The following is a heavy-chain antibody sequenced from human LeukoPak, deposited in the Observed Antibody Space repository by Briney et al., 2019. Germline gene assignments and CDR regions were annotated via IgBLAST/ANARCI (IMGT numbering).Heavy chain of an antibody. Sequence: ASVKVSCKASGYTFTGYYMHWVRQAPGQGLEWMGWINPNSGGTNYAQKFQGRVTMTRDTSISTAYMELSRLRSDDTAVYYCARDTQQLDHYYYYCMDVWGKGTTVTVSS. D-gene: IGHD6-13*01. J-gene: IGHJ6*03. CDR2: INPNSGGT. CDR1: GYTFTGYY. CDR3: ARDTQQLDHYYYYCMDV. V-gene: IGHV1-2*02.